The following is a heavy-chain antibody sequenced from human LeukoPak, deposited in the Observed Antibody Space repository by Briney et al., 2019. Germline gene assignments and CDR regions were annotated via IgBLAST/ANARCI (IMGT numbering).Heavy chain of an antibody. Sequence: SVKVSCKASGDTFSSYAISWVRQAPGQGLEWMGGIIPIFGTANYAQKFQGRVTITADESTSTAYMELSSLRSEDTAVYYCTRAFIATVYYYYYGMDVWGQGTTVTVSS. CDR1: GDTFSSYA. J-gene: IGHJ6*02. V-gene: IGHV1-69*13. D-gene: IGHD6-13*01. CDR2: IIPIFGTA. CDR3: TRAFIATVYYYYYGMDV.